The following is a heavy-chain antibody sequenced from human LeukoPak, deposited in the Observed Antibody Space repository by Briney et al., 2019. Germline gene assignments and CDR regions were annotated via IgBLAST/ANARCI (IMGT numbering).Heavy chain of an antibody. V-gene: IGHV1-69*06. D-gene: IGHD6-19*01. CDR3: ARVQWLVPYYYYYMDV. Sequence: ASVKVSCKASGGTFSSYAISWVRQAPGQGPEWMGGIIPIFGTANYAQKFQGRVAITADKSTSTAYMELSSLRSEDTAVYYCARVQWLVPYYYYYMDVWGKGTTVTVSS. CDR1: GGTFSSYA. J-gene: IGHJ6*03. CDR2: IIPIFGTA.